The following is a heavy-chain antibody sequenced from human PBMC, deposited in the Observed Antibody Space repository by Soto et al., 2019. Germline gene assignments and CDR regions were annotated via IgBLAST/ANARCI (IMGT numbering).Heavy chain of an antibody. CDR3: AKGSASSRPYYFDP. CDR1: GFSLSNFA. Sequence: GGSLRLSCAASGFSLSNFATHWVRQAPGRGLEWVSAINDNGASTWYADSVKGRFAISRDNSKNTLYLQMNSLRADDTAFYYCAKGSASSRPYYFDPWGQGTLVTVSS. J-gene: IGHJ4*02. V-gene: IGHV3-23*01. CDR2: INDNGAST. D-gene: IGHD6-6*01.